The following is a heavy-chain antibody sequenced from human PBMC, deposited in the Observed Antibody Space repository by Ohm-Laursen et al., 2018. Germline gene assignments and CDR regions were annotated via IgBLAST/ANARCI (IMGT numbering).Heavy chain of an antibody. D-gene: IGHD5-12*01. CDR3: AKDQSGGYSGYIMPLDI. J-gene: IGHJ3*02. CDR1: GFTFSTYG. CDR2: ISYDGSNK. Sequence: SLRLSCAASGFTFSTYGMHWVRQAPGKGLEWVAVISYDGSNKYYADSVKGRFTISRDNSKNTLYLQMNSLRAEDTAVYYCAKDQSGGYSGYIMPLDIWGQGTMVTVSS. V-gene: IGHV3-30*18.